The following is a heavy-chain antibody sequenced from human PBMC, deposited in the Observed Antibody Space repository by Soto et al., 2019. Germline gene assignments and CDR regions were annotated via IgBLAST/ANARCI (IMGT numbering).Heavy chain of an antibody. CDR2: IYYNVST. D-gene: IGHD3-10*01. V-gene: IGHV4-59*01. CDR1: GGSISSLS. J-gene: IGHJ6*02. CDR3: ARGLWFGDFYYGMDV. Sequence: QVQLQESGPGLVKPSETLSLTCTVSGGSISSLSWSWIRQPPGKGLEWIGYIYYNVSTKYNPSLKSRVTISADTSKNQFSLKVTSVTAADTGIYYCARGLWFGDFYYGMDVWGLGTTVTVSS.